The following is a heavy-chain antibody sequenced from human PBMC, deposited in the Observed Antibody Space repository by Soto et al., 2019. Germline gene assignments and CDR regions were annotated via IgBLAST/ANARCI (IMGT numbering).Heavy chain of an antibody. Sequence: GGSLRLSCAASGFTFSSYGMHWVRQAPGKGLEWVAVISYDGSNKYYADSVKGRFTISRDNSKNTLYLQMNSLRAEDTAVYYCAKPPLYNWNDADYWGQGTLVTSPQ. D-gene: IGHD1-1*01. CDR1: GFTFSSYG. J-gene: IGHJ4*02. CDR3: AKPPLYNWNDADY. CDR2: ISYDGSNK. V-gene: IGHV3-30*18.